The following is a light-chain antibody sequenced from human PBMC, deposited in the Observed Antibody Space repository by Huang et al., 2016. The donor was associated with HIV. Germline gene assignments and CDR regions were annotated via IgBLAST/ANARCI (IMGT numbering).Light chain of an antibody. Sequence: DIVLTQSPGTLSLSPGERATLSCRASPSLRNNNYLAWYQHKPGQAPRLLIYDASKRPTGIPDRFSGSGSGTDFTLTISGLEPADFAVYYCQQYGASPLTFGGGTMVEIK. CDR2: DAS. V-gene: IGKV3-20*01. CDR3: QQYGASPLT. J-gene: IGKJ4*01. CDR1: PSLRNNNY.